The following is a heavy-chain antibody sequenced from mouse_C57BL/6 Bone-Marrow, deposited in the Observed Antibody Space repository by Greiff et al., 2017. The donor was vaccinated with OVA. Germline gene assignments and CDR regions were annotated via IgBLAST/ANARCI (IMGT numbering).Heavy chain of an antibody. Sequence: EVQVVESGGGLVKPGGSLKLSCAASGFTFSSYAMSWVRQTPEKRLEWVATISDGGSYTYYPDNVKGRFTISRDNAKNNLYLQMSHLKSEDTAMYYCARDYSNYVGYFDYWGQGTTLTVSS. V-gene: IGHV5-4*01. CDR1: GFTFSSYA. CDR2: ISDGGSYT. CDR3: ARDYSNYVGYFDY. J-gene: IGHJ2*01. D-gene: IGHD2-5*01.